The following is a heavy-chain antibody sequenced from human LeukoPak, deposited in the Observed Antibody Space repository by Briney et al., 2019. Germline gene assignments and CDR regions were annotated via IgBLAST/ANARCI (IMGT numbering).Heavy chain of an antibody. Sequence: SETLSLTCTVSGGSITSGDYYCSWIRQPPGKGLEWIGYIYYSGSTYYNPSLKSRVTISVDTSKNQFSLKLSSVTAADTAVYYCARVDIVATFDYWGQGTLVTVSS. V-gene: IGHV4-30-4*01. CDR2: IYYSGST. CDR3: ARVDIVATFDY. J-gene: IGHJ4*02. CDR1: GGSITSGDYY. D-gene: IGHD5-12*01.